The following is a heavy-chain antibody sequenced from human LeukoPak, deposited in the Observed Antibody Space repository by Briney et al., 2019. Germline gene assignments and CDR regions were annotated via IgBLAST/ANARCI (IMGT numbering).Heavy chain of an antibody. CDR2: ISNSGNTI. V-gene: IGHV3-11*01. D-gene: IGHD3-16*01. CDR3: ARYRVITNDYFDS. CDR1: GFTFGDYY. J-gene: IGHJ4*02. Sequence: GGSLRLSCAASGFTFGDYYMSWIRQAPGKGLEGVSYISNSGNTIKEADSVKGRFTIYRDNAQNSLFLQMKSLRAEDTAVYYCARYRVITNDYFDSWGQGTLVTVSS.